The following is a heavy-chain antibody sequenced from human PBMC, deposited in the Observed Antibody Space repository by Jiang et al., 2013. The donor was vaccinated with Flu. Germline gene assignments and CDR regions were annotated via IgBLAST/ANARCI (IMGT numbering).Heavy chain of an antibody. CDR3: ATDHGDLYY. D-gene: IGHD7-27*01. V-gene: IGHV6-1*01. J-gene: IGHJ4*02. Sequence: QTLSLTCAISGDTVFNSTASWNWIRQSPSRGLEWLGRTYYRSKWYNDYAGSVKSRITITPDTSKNQFSLQLTSVSPEDTAVYYCATDHGDLYYWGQ. CDR2: TYYRSKWYN. CDR1: GDTVFNSTAS.